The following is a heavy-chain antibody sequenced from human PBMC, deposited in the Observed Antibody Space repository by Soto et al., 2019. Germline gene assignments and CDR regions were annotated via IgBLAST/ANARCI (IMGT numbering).Heavy chain of an antibody. CDR1: GFTFDDYT. CDR2: ISWDGGST. J-gene: IGHJ4*02. V-gene: IGHV3-43*01. Sequence: EVQLVESGGVVVQPGGSLRLSCAASGFTFDDYTMHWVRQAPGKGLEWVSLISWDGGSTYYADSVKGRFTISRDNSKNSLYLQMNSLRTEDTALYYCEKDTPLDYWGQGTLVTVS. CDR3: EKDTPLDY.